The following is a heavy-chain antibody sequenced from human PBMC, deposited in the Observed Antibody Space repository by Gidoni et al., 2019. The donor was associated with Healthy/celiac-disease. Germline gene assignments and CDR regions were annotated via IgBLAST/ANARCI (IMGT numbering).Heavy chain of an antibody. CDR2: INPNSGGT. CDR3: ARAYMDVIAVAGTVYFDY. V-gene: IGHV1-2*02. Sequence: QVQLVQSGAEVKKPGASVKVSCKASGYTFTGYYMHWVRQAPGQGLEWMGWINPNSGGTNYAQKFQGRVTMTRDTSISTAYMELSRLRSDDTAVYYCARAYMDVIAVAGTVYFDYWGQGTLVTVSS. CDR1: GYTFTGYY. D-gene: IGHD6-19*01. J-gene: IGHJ4*02.